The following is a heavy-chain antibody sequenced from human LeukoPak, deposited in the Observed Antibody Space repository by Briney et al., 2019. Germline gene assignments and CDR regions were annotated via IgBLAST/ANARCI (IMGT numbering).Heavy chain of an antibody. J-gene: IGHJ5*02. CDR2: ISSSSSYI. CDR3: AKGSSTSLRPPQDWFDP. V-gene: IGHV3-21*04. Sequence: GGSLRLSCAASGFTFSSYSMNWVRQAPGKGLEWVSSISSSSSYIYYADSVKGRFTISRDNAKNSLYLQMNSLRAEDTAVYYCAKGSSTSLRPPQDWFDPWGQGTLVTVSS. CDR1: GFTFSSYS. D-gene: IGHD2-2*01.